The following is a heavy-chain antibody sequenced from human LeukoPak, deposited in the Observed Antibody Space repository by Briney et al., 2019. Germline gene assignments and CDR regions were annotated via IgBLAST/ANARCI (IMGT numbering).Heavy chain of an antibody. D-gene: IGHD2-15*01. Sequence: GGSLRLSCSASGFTFSNYAMHWVRQAPGKSLEYVSAISDNGGSTYYADSVKGSFTISRDNSKNTLYLQMNSLRAEDTAVYYCARASKVEAFDVWGQGTMVTVSS. CDR3: ARASKVEAFDV. J-gene: IGHJ3*01. CDR2: ISDNGGST. CDR1: GFTFSNYA. V-gene: IGHV3-64*04.